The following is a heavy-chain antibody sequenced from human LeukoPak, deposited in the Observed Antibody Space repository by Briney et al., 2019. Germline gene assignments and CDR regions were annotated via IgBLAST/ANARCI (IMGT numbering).Heavy chain of an antibody. CDR1: GGSISNYY. J-gene: IGHJ4*02. CDR3: ARISVAGNGYDY. V-gene: IGHV4-4*07. D-gene: IGHD6-13*01. Sequence: SETLFLTCTVSGGSISNYYWSWIRQPAGKGLEWIGRIYSSGSTNYNPSLKSRVTMSLDTSKNQFSLTVSSVTAADTAVYYCARISVAGNGYDYWGQGTLVTVSS. CDR2: IYSSGST.